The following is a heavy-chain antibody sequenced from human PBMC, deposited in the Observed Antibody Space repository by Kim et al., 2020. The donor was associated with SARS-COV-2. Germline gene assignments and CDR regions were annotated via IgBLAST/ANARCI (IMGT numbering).Heavy chain of an antibody. J-gene: IGHJ6*02. CDR1: GGSVTDYY. Sequence: SETLSLTCAVSGGSVTDYYWSWIRQPPGKGLEWIGELTHSGNTYYNPSLRGRVTISVDTSKNHLSLIVNSVTAADTAVYYCARHLGTSDTYGMDVWGQGTTVTVPS. CDR3: ARHLGTSDTYGMDV. CDR2: LTHSGNT. V-gene: IGHV4-34*01. D-gene: IGHD1-1*01.